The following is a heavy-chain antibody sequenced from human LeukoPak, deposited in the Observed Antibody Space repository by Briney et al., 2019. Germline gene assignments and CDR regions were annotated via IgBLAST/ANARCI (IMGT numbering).Heavy chain of an antibody. J-gene: IGHJ4*02. V-gene: IGHV4-59*01. CDR1: GASITSYY. Sequence: PSETLSLTCTVSGASITSYYWNWIRQPPGKGLEWIGYFYYSGSDNYNPSLKSRITISVDTSKNQFSLKLSSVTAADTAVYYCVRGHCSGATCYHFDYWGQGTLVTVSS. CDR2: FYYSGSD. CDR3: VRGHCSGATCYHFDY. D-gene: IGHD2-15*01.